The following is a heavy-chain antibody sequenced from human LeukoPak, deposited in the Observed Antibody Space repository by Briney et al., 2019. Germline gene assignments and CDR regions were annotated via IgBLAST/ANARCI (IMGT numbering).Heavy chain of an antibody. V-gene: IGHV1-18*01. CDR3: ARVGGVYCSSTSCYTTSFDY. CDR1: GYTFTSYG. Sequence: ASVKVSCKASGYTFTSYGISWVRQAPGQGLEWMGWISAYNGNTNYAQKLQGRVTMTTDTSTSTAYMELRSLRSDDTAVYYCARVGGVYCSSTSCYTTSFDYWGQETLVTVSS. J-gene: IGHJ4*02. CDR2: ISAYNGNT. D-gene: IGHD2-2*02.